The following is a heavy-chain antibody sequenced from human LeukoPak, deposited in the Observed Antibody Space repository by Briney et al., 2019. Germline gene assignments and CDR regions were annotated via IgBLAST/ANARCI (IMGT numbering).Heavy chain of an antibody. CDR3: AKDTVVSGGNNYDSSGLIDY. D-gene: IGHD3-22*01. Sequence: GGSLRLSCAASGFTFSSYAMSWVRQAPGKGLEWVSAISDRGGSTYYADSVKGRFTISRDNSKNTLYLQMNNLRAEDTAVYYCAKDTVVSGGNNYDSSGLIDYWGQGTLVTVSS. V-gene: IGHV3-23*01. J-gene: IGHJ4*02. CDR2: ISDRGGST. CDR1: GFTFSSYA.